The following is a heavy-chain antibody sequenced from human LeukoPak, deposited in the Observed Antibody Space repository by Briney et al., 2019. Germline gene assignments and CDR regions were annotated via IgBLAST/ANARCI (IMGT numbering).Heavy chain of an antibody. CDR1: GFSFSSYS. J-gene: IGHJ4*02. D-gene: IGHD5-18*01. V-gene: IGHV3-23*01. Sequence: GGSLRLSCAASGFSFSSYSMSWVRQAPGKGLEWVSAISGTGGSTYYADSVKGRFTISRDNSKNTLYLQMNSLRAEDTAVYYCAKAASSYGLPVDYWGQGTLVTVSS. CDR3: AKAASSYGLPVDY. CDR2: ISGTGGST.